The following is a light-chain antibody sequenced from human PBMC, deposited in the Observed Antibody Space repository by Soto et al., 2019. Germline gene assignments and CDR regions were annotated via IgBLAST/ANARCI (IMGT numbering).Light chain of an antibody. CDR2: DAS. CDR3: QKYYTAPET. V-gene: IGKV1-27*01. Sequence: DIQMTQSPSSLSASVGDRVTITCRASQGIGNYLAWYQQKPGKVPKNLIHDASTLQSGVPSRFSGSGSGTDFTLTISSLQPEDGATYYCQKYYTAPETFGQGTKVEIK. CDR1: QGIGNY. J-gene: IGKJ1*01.